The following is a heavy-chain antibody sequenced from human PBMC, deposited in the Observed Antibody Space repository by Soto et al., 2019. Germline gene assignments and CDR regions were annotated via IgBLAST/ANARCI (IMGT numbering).Heavy chain of an antibody. J-gene: IGHJ5*02. V-gene: IGHV4-34*01. CDR3: ARVGSSIQYNWFDP. CDR2: INHSGST. D-gene: IGHD1-26*01. Sequence: SETLSLTCAVYGGSFSGYYWSWIRQPPGKGLEWIGEINHSGSTNYNPSLKSRVTISVDTSKNQFSLKLSSVTAADTAVYYCARVGSSIQYNWFDPWGQGTLVTVS. CDR1: GGSFSGYY.